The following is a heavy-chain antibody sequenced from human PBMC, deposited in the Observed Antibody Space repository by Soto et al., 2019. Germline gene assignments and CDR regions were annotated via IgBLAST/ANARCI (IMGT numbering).Heavy chain of an antibody. J-gene: IGHJ6*02. Sequence: NPAETLSLTCAVSVGSISSGDYYWVWIRHPPGKGLEWIGYIYYSGSTYYNPSLKSRVTISVDTSKNQFSLKLSSVTAADTAVYYCARDFMSYYYGMDVWGQGTTVTVSS. CDR1: VGSISSGDYY. CDR2: IYYSGST. CDR3: ARDFMSYYYGMDV. V-gene: IGHV4-30-4*01.